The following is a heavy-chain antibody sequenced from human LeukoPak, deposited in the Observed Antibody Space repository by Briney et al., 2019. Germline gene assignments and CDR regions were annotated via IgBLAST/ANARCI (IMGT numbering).Heavy chain of an antibody. V-gene: IGHV1-2*06. CDR2: INPNSGGT. CDR3: ASVSGYDSSGYYYSNY. J-gene: IGHJ4*02. Sequence: ASVKVSCKASGYTFTGYYMHWVRQAPGQGLEWMGRINPNSGGTNYAQKFQGRVTKTRDTSISTAYMGLSRLRSDDTAVYYCASVSGYDSSGYYYSNYWGQGTLVTVSS. D-gene: IGHD3-22*01. CDR1: GYTFTGYY.